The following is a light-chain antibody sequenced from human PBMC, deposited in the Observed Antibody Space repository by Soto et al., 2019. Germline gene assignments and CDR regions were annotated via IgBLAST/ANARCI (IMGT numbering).Light chain of an antibody. J-gene: IGKJ4*01. CDR2: GAS. CDR1: QSVSSIY. CDR3: QQYGTSPT. Sequence: EIVLTQSPGTVSLSPGERATLSCRASQSVSSIYLAWYQKKPGQAPRLLLYGASSRATDIPDRFSGSGSGTDFTLTISRLEPEDSAVYYCQQYGTSPTFGGGTKVEIK. V-gene: IGKV3-20*01.